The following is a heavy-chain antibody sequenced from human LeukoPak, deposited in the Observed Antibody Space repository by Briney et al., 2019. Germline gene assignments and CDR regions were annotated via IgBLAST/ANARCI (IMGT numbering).Heavy chain of an antibody. CDR2: ISSSSSYI. J-gene: IGHJ5*02. D-gene: IGHD1-26*01. CDR1: GFTFSSYS. V-gene: IGHV3-21*01. Sequence: TGGSLRLSCAASGFTFSSYSMIWVRQAPGKGLEWVSYISSSSSYIYYADSVKGRFTISRDSAKNSLYLQMNSLRAEDTAVYYCERELAGAIVSGGFDPWGQGTLVTVSS. CDR3: ERELAGAIVSGGFDP.